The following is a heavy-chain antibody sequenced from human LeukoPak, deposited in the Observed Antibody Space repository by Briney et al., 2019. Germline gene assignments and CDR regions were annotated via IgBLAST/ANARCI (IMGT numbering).Heavy chain of an antibody. CDR1: GFTFSSYA. CDR2: ISGSGGST. CDR3: ARARNYYDSSGLDY. Sequence: GGSLRLSCAASGFTFSSYAMSWVRQAPGKGLEWVSAISGSGGSTYYADSVKGRFTISRDNAKNSLYLQMNSLRAEDTAVYYCARARNYYDSSGLDYWGQGTLVTVSS. D-gene: IGHD3-22*01. J-gene: IGHJ4*02. V-gene: IGHV3-23*01.